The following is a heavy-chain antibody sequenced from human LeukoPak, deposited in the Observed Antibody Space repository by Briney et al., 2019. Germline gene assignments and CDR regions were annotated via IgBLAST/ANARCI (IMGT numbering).Heavy chain of an antibody. V-gene: IGHV4-59*11. CDR3: GRVSAYYDRSGYYRYFDY. CDR2: IYYSGST. Sequence: SETLSLTCTVSGGSISSHYWSWIRQPPGKGLEWIGYIYYSGSTNYNPSLKSRVTISVDTSKNQFYLKLSYVTAADTAVYYCGRVSAYYDRSGYYRYFDYLGQGALVTGAS. J-gene: IGHJ4*02. D-gene: IGHD3-22*01. CDR1: GGSISSHY.